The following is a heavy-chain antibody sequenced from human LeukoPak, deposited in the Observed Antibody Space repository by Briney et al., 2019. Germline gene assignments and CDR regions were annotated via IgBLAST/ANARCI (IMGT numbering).Heavy chain of an antibody. CDR3: ARGMTTVVTWWYGY. V-gene: IGHV3-7*01. CDR2: IRGDGGDK. CDR1: GFIFSYYW. Sequence: GGSLRLSCAASGFIFSYYWMSWVRQAPGKGPEWVANIRGDGGDKYYVDSVKGRFAISRDNAKNSLYLQMNSLRADDTAIYYCARGMTTVVTWWYGYWGQGTLVTVSS. D-gene: IGHD4-23*01. J-gene: IGHJ4*02.